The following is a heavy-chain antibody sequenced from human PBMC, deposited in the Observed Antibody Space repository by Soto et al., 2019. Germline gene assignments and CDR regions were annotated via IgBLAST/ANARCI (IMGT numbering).Heavy chain of an antibody. J-gene: IGHJ4*02. CDR1: GYTFTRDD. CDR3: AIGYTGH. D-gene: IGHD5-12*01. Sequence: QVQLVQSGAEVKKPGASVKVSCKASGYTFTRDDINWVRQAPGQGLEWMGWMNPNSGNTGFAENFQGRVTLTRNTSISTAYMELGSLRSDDTAIYYRAIGYTGHWGQGTLVTVSS. CDR2: MNPNSGNT. V-gene: IGHV1-8*01.